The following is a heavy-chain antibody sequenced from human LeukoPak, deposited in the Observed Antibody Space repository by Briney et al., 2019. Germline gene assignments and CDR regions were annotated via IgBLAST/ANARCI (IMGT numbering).Heavy chain of an antibody. CDR1: GFTFSTYA. V-gene: IGHV3-23*01. CDR2: ISGSGGTT. CDR3: ATRYSYGSYYFDY. D-gene: IGHD5-18*01. J-gene: IGHJ4*02. Sequence: PGGSLRLSCAASGFTFSTYAMSWVRQAPGKGLEWVSAISGSGGTTYYADSVKGRFTISRDNSKNTLYLQMNSLRVEDTAVYYCATRYSYGSYYFDYWGQGTLVTVPS.